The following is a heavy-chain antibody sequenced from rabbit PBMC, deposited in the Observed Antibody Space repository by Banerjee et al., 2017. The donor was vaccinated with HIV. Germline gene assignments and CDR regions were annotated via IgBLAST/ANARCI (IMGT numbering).Heavy chain of an antibody. CDR3: AREAGYAGYGFNL. D-gene: IGHD7-1*01. V-gene: IGHV1S40*01. CDR2: IYVGSGGGT. J-gene: IGHJ4*01. Sequence: VRQAPGKGLEWIACIYVGSGGGTKYTSWAKGRFTISKTSSTTVTLQMTSLTAADTATYFCAREAGYAGYGFNLWGPGTLVTVS.